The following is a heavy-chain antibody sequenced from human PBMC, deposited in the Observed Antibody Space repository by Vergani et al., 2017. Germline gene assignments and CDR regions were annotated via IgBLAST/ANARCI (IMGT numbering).Heavy chain of an antibody. CDR1: GFTFGYYA. J-gene: IGHJ3*02. CDR2: IRSKAYGQAT. Sequence: EVQLVESGGDLVQPGRSLRLSCTASGFTFGYYAMDWFRQAPGQGLEWVSGIRSKAYGQATIYAASVKGRFTISRDDSKSIAYLQMTNLQTEDTSMYYCVRDXVTMLRGSDALDIWGQGTMVTVSS. V-gene: IGHV3-49*03. CDR3: VRDXVTMLRGSDALDI. D-gene: IGHD3-10*01.